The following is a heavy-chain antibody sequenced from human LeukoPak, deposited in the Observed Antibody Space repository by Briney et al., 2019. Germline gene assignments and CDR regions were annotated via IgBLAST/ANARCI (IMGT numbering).Heavy chain of an antibody. J-gene: IGHJ4*02. CDR3: ARDSHYYDSSGYLYYFDY. V-gene: IGHV3-9*01. D-gene: IGHD3-22*01. CDR2: ISWNSGSI. CDR1: GFTFDDYA. Sequence: GGSLRLSCAASGFTFDDYAMHWVRQAPGKGLEWVSGISWNSGSIGYADSVKGRFTISRDNAKNSLYLQMNSLRAEDTALYYCARDSHYYDSSGYLYYFDYWGQGTLVTVSS.